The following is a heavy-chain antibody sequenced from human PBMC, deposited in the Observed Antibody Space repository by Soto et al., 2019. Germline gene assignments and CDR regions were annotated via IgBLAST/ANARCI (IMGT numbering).Heavy chain of an antibody. J-gene: IGHJ6*03. D-gene: IGHD4-17*01. CDR2: IYPGDSDT. V-gene: IGHV5-51*01. CDR3: ARQNADYGDYGLYYYYYMDV. Sequence: GESLKISCKGSGYSFTSYWIGWVRQMPGKGLEWMGIIYPGDSDTRYSPSFQGQVTISADKSISTAYLQWSSLKASDTAMYYCARQNADYGDYGLYYYYYMDVWGKGTTVTVSS. CDR1: GYSFTSYW.